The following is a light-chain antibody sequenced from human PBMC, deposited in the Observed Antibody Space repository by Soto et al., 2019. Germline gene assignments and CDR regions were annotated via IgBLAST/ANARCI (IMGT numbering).Light chain of an antibody. CDR1: QSLLYNNTYNY. J-gene: IGKJ1*01. Sequence: IGMTPSPLTLPVTPGEPASISCSSSQSLLYNNTYNYLDWYVQKPGQSPQLLIYFGSNRDSGVPDRFSGSGSGTDFTLKISRVEAEDVGVYYCMQGTHWPWTFGQGTKVDIK. CDR2: FGS. V-gene: IGKV2-28*01. CDR3: MQGTHWPWT.